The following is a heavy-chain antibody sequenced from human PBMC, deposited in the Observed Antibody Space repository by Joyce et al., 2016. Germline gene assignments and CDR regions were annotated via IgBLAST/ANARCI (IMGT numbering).Heavy chain of an antibody. CDR1: GFNLSIYW. V-gene: IGHV3-7*01. CDR3: VMVATDY. D-gene: IGHD5-12*01. Sequence: EVQLVESGGGLVQPGGSLRLSCAASGFNLSIYWMSWVRQAPGKGLDWVANIKEDGSEKDYVDSVKCRFTISRDNAKNSLYLQMNSLRAEDTAVYYCVMVATDYWGQGTLVTVSS. J-gene: IGHJ4*02. CDR2: IKEDGSEK.